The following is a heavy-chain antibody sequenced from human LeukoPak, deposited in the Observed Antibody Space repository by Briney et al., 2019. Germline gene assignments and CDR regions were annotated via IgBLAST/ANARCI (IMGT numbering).Heavy chain of an antibody. CDR1: GGSISSSSYY. D-gene: IGHD3-3*01. Sequence: PSETLSLTCTGSGGSISSSSYYWGWIRQPPGKGLEWIGSIYYSGSTNYNPSLKSRVTISVDTSKNQFSLKLSSVTAADTAVYYCARGTVDYDFWSGPHPYYYYYMDVWGKGTTVTVSS. CDR3: ARGTVDYDFWSGPHPYYYYYMDV. CDR2: IYYSGST. V-gene: IGHV4-39*07. J-gene: IGHJ6*03.